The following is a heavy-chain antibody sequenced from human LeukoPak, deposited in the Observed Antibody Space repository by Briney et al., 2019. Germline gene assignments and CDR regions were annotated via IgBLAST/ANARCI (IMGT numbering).Heavy chain of an antibody. CDR1: GGTFSSYA. Sequence: GGSLRLSCAASGGTFSSYAIGWVRQAPGQGLEWMGRIIPILGIANYAQKFQGRVTITADKSTSTAYMELSSLRSEDTAVYYCARDQHGAADNYWGQGTLVTVSS. D-gene: IGHD4-17*01. CDR3: ARDQHGAADNY. CDR2: IIPILGIA. V-gene: IGHV1-69*04. J-gene: IGHJ4*02.